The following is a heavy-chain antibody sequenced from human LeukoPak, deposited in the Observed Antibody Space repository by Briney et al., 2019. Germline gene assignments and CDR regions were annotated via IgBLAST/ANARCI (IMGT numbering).Heavy chain of an antibody. CDR3: ARGLGVDY. J-gene: IGHJ4*02. CDR2: IYYSGST. CDR1: GDSISSYY. D-gene: IGHD3-16*01. Sequence: SETLSLTCTVSGDSISSYYCSWIRQPPGKGLEWIGYIYYSGSTSYNPSLKSRVTISLDTSNNQFSLKLRSVTAADTTVYYCARGLGVDYWGQGTLVTVSS. V-gene: IGHV4-59*01.